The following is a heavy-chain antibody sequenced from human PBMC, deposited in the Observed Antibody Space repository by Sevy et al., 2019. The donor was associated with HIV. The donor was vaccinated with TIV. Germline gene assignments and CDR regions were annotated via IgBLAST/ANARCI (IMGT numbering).Heavy chain of an antibody. CDR2: IYSGGST. Sequence: GGSLRLSCAASGFTVSSNYMSWVRQAPGKGLEWVSVIYSGGSTYYADSVKGRFTISRDNSKNTLYLQMNGLRAEDTAVYYCARGLGYSSGWYYYYGMDVWGQGTTVTVSS. CDR1: GFTVSSNY. V-gene: IGHV3-53*01. J-gene: IGHJ6*02. CDR3: ARGLGYSSGWYYYYGMDV. D-gene: IGHD6-19*01.